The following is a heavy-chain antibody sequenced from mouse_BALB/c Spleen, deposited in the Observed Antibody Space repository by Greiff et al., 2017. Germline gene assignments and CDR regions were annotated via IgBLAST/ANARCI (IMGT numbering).Heavy chain of an antibody. J-gene: IGHJ2*01. D-gene: IGHD1-1*02. CDR2: ISDGGSYT. Sequence: EVKLVESGGGLVKPGGSLKLSCAASGFTFSDYYMYWVRQTPEKRLEWVATISDGGSYTYYPDSVKGRITISRDNAKNNLYLQMSSLKSEDTAMYYCARGGGYSFDYWGQGTTLTVSS. CDR1: GFTFSDYY. V-gene: IGHV5-4*02. CDR3: ARGGGYSFDY.